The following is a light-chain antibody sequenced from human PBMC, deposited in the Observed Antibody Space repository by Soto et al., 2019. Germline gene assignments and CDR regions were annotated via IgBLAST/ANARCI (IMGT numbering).Light chain of an antibody. V-gene: IGLV2-14*01. CDR2: EVS. Sequence: QSVLTQPASVSGSPGQSITISCTGTSSDIGTYNYVSWYQQYPGKAPKLMIYEVSNRPSGIFSRFSGSKSGNTASLTISGLQAEDEAEYYCTSYTSSDTVIFGGGTKLTVL. J-gene: IGLJ2*01. CDR1: SSDIGTYNY. CDR3: TSYTSSDTVI.